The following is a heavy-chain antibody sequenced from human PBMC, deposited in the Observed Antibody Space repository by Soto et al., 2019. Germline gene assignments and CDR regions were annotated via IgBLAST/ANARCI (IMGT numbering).Heavy chain of an antibody. CDR2: ISGSGGST. CDR1: GFTFSTYA. J-gene: IGHJ4*02. V-gene: IGHV3-23*01. D-gene: IGHD2-8*01. Sequence: EVQLLESGGGLVQPGGSLRLSCAASGFTFSTYAMNWVRQAPGKGLEWVSVISGSGGSTYYADSVKGRFTISRDNSKKTLYLQMNNLTAEDTAVYYCAKDPIARVWGWADYWGQGTLVTVSS. CDR3: AKDPIARVWGWADY.